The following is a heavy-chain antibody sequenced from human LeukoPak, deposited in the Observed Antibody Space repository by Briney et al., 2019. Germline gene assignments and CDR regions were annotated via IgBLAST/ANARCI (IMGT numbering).Heavy chain of an antibody. Sequence: GGSLRLSCAASGFTFSSSWMSWVRQAPGKGLEWVANIKPDGSEKFHVDSVKGRFTISRDNSKSSLSLQMNSLRAEDTAVYYCARYGLTAALDFSGQGTLVTVSS. V-gene: IGHV3-7*01. CDR1: GFTFSSSW. CDR3: ARYGLTAALDF. D-gene: IGHD2-21*02. J-gene: IGHJ4*02. CDR2: IKPDGSEK.